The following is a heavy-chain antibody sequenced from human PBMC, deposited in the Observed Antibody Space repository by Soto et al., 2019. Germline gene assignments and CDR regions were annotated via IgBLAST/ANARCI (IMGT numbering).Heavy chain of an antibody. D-gene: IGHD7-27*01. J-gene: IGHJ4*02. V-gene: IGHV4-4*02. CDR2: VFHTGNT. CDR1: DDYIGGRVW. CDR3: ARKAWVRFDY. Sequence: VPKPLTYAVSDDYIGGRVWWTWVRQPPGKGLEWIGEVFHTGNTYYNPSLKSRLTMSVDKSRNEFSLKLTSVTAADTAIYYCARKAWVRFDYWGQGALVTVSS.